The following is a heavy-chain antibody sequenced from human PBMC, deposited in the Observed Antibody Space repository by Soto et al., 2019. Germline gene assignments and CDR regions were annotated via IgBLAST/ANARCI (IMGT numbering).Heavy chain of an antibody. CDR2: ISSSGTDT. V-gene: IGHV3-11*06. CDR3: TRGGRGTSYYGTY. CDR1: GFSFSDYQ. J-gene: IGHJ4*02. Sequence: QMRLVESGGALVKPGGSLRLSCAASGFSFSDYQMTWIRQAPGRGPEWVSVISSSGTDTNYADSVRGRFIISRDNARNTLYLQMTSLRDGDTAVYYCTRGGRGTSYYGTYGGEGTLVTVSS. D-gene: IGHD1-26*01.